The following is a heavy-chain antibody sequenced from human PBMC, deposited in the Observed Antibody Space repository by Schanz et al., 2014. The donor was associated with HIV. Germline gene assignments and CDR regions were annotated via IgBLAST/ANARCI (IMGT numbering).Heavy chain of an antibody. CDR3: ARAAFSSEYYYGMDV. CDR1: GGTFSIYA. Sequence: QVPLVQSGAEVKEPGSSVKVSCKASGGTFSIYAISWVRQAPGQGLEWMGGIIPIFGTANYAQKFQGRVTIIADESTSTAYMELSSLRSADTAVYFCARAAFSSEYYYGMDVWGQGTTVTVSS. CDR2: IIPIFGTA. V-gene: IGHV1-69*01. D-gene: IGHD3-3*02. J-gene: IGHJ6*02.